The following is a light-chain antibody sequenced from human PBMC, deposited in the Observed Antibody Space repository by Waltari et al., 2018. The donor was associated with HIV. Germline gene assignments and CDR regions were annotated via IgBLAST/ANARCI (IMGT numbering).Light chain of an antibody. CDR3: QVWDSSSDQEV. CDR1: NIGSKS. Sequence: SYVLTQPPSVSVAPGQTARITCGGNNIGSKSVHWYQQKPGQAPVLVVYDYSDRPSGIPERFSGSNSGNTATLTISRVEAGDEADYYCQVWDSSSDQEVFGGGTKLTVL. CDR2: DYS. V-gene: IGLV3-21*02. J-gene: IGLJ2*01.